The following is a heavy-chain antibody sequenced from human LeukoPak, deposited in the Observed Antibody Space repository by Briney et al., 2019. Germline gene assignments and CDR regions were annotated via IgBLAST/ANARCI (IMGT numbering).Heavy chain of an antibody. CDR2: IIPIFGTA. D-gene: IGHD3-9*01. J-gene: IGHJ6*02. CDR1: GGTFSSYA. V-gene: IGHV1-69*13. CDR3: TSSQYYDILTGQLTSWDYYYGMDV. Sequence: SVKVSCKASGGTFSSYAIGWVRQAPGQGLEWMGGIIPIFGTANYAQKFQGRVTITADESTSTAYMELSSLRSEDTAVYYCTSSQYYDILTGQLTSWDYYYGMDVWGQGTTVTVSS.